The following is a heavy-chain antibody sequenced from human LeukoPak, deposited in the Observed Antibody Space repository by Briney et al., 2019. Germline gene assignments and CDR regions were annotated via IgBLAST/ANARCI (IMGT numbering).Heavy chain of an antibody. V-gene: IGHV3-48*01. CDR1: GFIFSSYS. CDR2: ISSVSSTI. CDR3: ARVHGGYPFDQ. D-gene: IGHD2-15*01. Sequence: GGSLRLSCAASGFIFSSYSMNWVRQAPGKGLEWISFISSVSSTIFYADSVKGRFNISRDNVKNSLYLQMNGLRAEDTAVYYCARVHGGYPFDQWGQGTLVTVSP. J-gene: IGHJ4*02.